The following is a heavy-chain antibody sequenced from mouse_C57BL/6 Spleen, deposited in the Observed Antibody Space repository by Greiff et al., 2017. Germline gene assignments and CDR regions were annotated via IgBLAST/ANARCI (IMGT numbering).Heavy chain of an antibody. CDR1: GYTFTSYW. D-gene: IGHD6-2*01. CDR3: ARGSPGKKDY. CDR2: IYPGSGST. Sequence: VQLQQPGAELVKPGASVKMSCKASGYTFTSYWITWVKQRPGQGLEWIGDIYPGSGSTNYNEKFKSKATLPVDTSSSTAYMQLSSLTSVDAAVYYCARGSPGKKDYWGQGTTLTVSS. V-gene: IGHV1-55*01. J-gene: IGHJ2*01.